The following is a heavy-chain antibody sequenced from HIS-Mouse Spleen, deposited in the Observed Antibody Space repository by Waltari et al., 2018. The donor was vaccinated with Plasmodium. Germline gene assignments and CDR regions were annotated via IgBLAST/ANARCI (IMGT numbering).Heavy chain of an antibody. CDR2: ISPYNGNT. CDR1: GYPFTTYG. J-gene: IGHJ3*02. D-gene: IGHD6-19*01. CDR3: ARGSAGDAFDI. Sequence: QLQLVQSGAEVKKPGASVKVSCKASGYPFTTYGIRWVRQAPGQGLKWMGWISPYNGNTHVAQKLQGRGTMTTETSTSTAYMELRSLRSDDTAVYYCARGSAGDAFDIWGQGTMVTVSS. V-gene: IGHV1-18*01.